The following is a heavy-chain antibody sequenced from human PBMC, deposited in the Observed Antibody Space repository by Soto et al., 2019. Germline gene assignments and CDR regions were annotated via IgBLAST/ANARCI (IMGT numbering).Heavy chain of an antibody. J-gene: IGHJ4*02. CDR1: GFTFSNYG. D-gene: IGHD3-3*01. V-gene: IGHV3-23*01. CDR3: AKDEEWPPWRGYFTS. CDR2: ISGSGTNT. Sequence: PGGSLRVSCAASGFTFSNYGMTWVRQAPGKGLEWVSGISGSGTNTNYADSVKGRFTISRDNSKNTLFLQINSLRAEDTAVYYCAKDEEWPPWRGYFTSQGQIPLFTLSP.